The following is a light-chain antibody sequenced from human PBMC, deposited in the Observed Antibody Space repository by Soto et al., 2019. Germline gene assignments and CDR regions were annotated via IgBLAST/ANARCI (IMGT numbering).Light chain of an antibody. V-gene: IGLV2-23*01. CDR2: EGS. Sequence: QSALTQPASVSGSPGQSITISCTGTTSGVGSYNLVSWYQQYPGEVPRLMIYEGSKRPSGVSNRFSGSKSGSTASLTISGLQAEDEADYHCCSYAGSGTYVFGSGTKLTVL. CDR1: TSGVGSYNL. J-gene: IGLJ1*01. CDR3: CSYAGSGTYV.